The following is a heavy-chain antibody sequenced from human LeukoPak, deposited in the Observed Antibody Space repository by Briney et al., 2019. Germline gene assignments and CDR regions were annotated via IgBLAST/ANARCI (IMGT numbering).Heavy chain of an antibody. CDR2: ISYDGSNK. V-gene: IGHV3-30-3*02. J-gene: IGHJ4*02. D-gene: IGHD5-18*01. CDR1: GFTFSSYA. Sequence: GRSLRLPCAASGFTFSSYAMHWVRQAPGKGLEWVAVISYDGSNKYYADSVKGRFTISRDNAKNSLYLQMNSLRAEDTALYYCVKGETCGYSYGFDHWGQGTLVTVSS. CDR3: VKGETCGYSYGFDH.